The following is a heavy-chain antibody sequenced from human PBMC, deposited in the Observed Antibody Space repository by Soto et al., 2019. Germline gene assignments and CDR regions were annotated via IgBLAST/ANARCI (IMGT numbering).Heavy chain of an antibody. D-gene: IGHD3-3*01. CDR1: GFTFSSYG. CDR2: ISYDGSNK. CDR3: AKDPHLTISDYFDY. J-gene: IGHJ4*02. Sequence: GGSLRLSCAASGFTFSSYGMHWVRQAPGKGLEWVAVISYDGSNKYYADSVKGRFTISRDNSKNTLYLQMNSLRAEDTAVYYCAKDPHLTISDYFDYWGQGTLVTVSS. V-gene: IGHV3-30*18.